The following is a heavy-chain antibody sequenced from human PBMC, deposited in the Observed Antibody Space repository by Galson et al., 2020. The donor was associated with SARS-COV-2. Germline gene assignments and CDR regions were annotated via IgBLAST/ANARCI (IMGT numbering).Heavy chain of an antibody. CDR1: GFTFSSYE. D-gene: IGHD3-16*02. CDR3: ARGRYYVWGSYRSHPPGFDY. Sequence: GESLKISCAASGFTFSSYEMNWVRQAPGKGLEWVSYISSSGSTIYYADSVKGRFTISRDNAKNSLYLQMNSLRAEDTAVYYCARGRYYVWGSYRSHPPGFDYWGQGTLVTVSS. V-gene: IGHV3-48*03. J-gene: IGHJ4*02. CDR2: ISSSGSTI.